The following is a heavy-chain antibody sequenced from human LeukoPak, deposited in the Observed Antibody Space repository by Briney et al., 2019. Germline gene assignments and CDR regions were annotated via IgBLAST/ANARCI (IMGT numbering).Heavy chain of an antibody. Sequence: GGSLRLSCAGSGFAFSTYWVSWVRQAPGKGLDWVANIKQDGTDKYYVDSVKGRFTISRDNAKNLLYLQMNSLRAEDTAVYYCAREKLDTRGYVDYWGQGTLVTVSS. V-gene: IGHV3-7*01. CDR2: IKQDGTDK. D-gene: IGHD3-22*01. CDR1: GFAFSTYW. CDR3: AREKLDTRGYVDY. J-gene: IGHJ4*02.